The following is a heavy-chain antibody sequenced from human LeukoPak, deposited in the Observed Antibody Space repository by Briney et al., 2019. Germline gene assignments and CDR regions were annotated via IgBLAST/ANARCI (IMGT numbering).Heavy chain of an antibody. V-gene: IGHV4-34*01. CDR2: INHSGST. Sequence: SETLSLTCAVYGGSFSGYYWSWIRQPPGKGLEWIGEINHSGSTNYNPSLKSRVTISVDTSKNQFSLKLSSVTAADTAVYYCALGITMVRGVRSEYFDYWGQGTLVTVSS. CDR3: ALGITMVRGVRSEYFDY. D-gene: IGHD3-10*01. CDR1: GGSFSGYY. J-gene: IGHJ4*02.